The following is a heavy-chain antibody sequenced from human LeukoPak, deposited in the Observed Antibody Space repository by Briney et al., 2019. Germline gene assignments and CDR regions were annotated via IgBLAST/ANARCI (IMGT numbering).Heavy chain of an antibody. CDR1: GGSISSFY. J-gene: IGHJ5*02. V-gene: IGHV4-59*08. Sequence: PSETLSLPCTVSGGSISSFYWSWIRQPPGEGLEWIGYIYYSGSTNYNPSLKSRVTISVDTSKNQFSLKLRSVTAADTAVYYCARHVGYGNNWFDPWGQGTLVTVSS. CDR3: ARHVGYGNNWFDP. CDR2: IYYSGST. D-gene: IGHD5-18*01.